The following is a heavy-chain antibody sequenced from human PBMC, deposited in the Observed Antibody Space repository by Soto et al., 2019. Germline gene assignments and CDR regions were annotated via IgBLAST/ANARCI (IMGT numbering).Heavy chain of an antibody. Sequence: PSETLSLTCAVSGGSISSGGYSWSWIRQPPGKGLEGIGYIYHSGSIYYNPSLKSRVTISVDRSKNQFSLKLSSVTAADTAVYYCARGHQGFYSEFDYWGQGTLVTVSS. CDR1: GGSISSGGYS. J-gene: IGHJ4*02. CDR2: IYHSGSI. V-gene: IGHV4-30-2*01. CDR3: ARGHQGFYSEFDY. D-gene: IGHD2-15*01.